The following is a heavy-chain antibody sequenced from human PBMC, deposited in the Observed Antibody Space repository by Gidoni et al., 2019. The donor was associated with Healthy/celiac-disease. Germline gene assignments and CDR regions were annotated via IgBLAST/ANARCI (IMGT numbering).Heavy chain of an antibody. V-gene: IGHV1-2*02. D-gene: IGHD2-2*01. CDR2: INPNSGGT. CDR3: ARDQGFVVVPAAGDYYYYGMDV. J-gene: IGHJ6*02. CDR1: GHTFTGYY. Sequence: QVQLVQSGAEVKKHGASVKVSCKASGHTFTGYYMHWVRQAPGHGLEWMGWINPNSGGTNYAQKFQGRVTMTRGTSISTAYMELSRLGSDDTAVYYCARDQGFVVVPAAGDYYYYGMDVWGQGTTVTVSS.